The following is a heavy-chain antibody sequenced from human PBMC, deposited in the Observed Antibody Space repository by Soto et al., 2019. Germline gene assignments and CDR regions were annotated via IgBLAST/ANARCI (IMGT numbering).Heavy chain of an antibody. D-gene: IGHD1-26*01. V-gene: IGHV3-30*18. CDR2: ISYDGSNK. CDR1: VFTFSSYG. CDR3: AKETISGSYWGRWFWASDFDY. J-gene: IGHJ4*02. Sequence: GGSLRLSCAASVFTFSSYGMHWVRQSPGKWLEWVAVISYDGSNKYYADSVKGRFTISRDNSKNTLYLQMNSLRAEDTAVYYCAKETISGSYWGRWFWASDFDYWGQGTLVTVTS.